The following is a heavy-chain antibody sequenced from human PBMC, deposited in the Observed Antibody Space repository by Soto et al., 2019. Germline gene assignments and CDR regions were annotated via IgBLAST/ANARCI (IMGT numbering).Heavy chain of an antibody. V-gene: IGHV4-59*01. J-gene: IGHJ6*03. CDR3: AMGAPSYCSGGSCYSRYYYYYMDV. CDR1: GDSISNYY. Sequence: SETLSLTCTVSGDSISNYYWSWIRQPPGKGLEWIGYLYYSENTNYNPSLKSRVTISVDTSKNQFSLRLSSVTAADTAVYYCAMGAPSYCSGGSCYSRYYYYYMDVWGKGTTVTVSS. D-gene: IGHD2-15*01. CDR2: LYYSENT.